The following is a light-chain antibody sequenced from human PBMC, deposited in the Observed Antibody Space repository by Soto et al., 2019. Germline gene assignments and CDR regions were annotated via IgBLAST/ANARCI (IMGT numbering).Light chain of an antibody. V-gene: IGKV3-20*01. Sequence: EIVMTQSPATLSVSPGERATLSCRASNSVSSLLAWYQQKPGQAPRLLIYGASTRATGIADRFSGSGSGTDFTLTISRLEPEDFAVYYCQQYGNPPPYSFGQGTNVAIK. J-gene: IGKJ2*03. CDR1: NSVSSL. CDR3: QQYGNPPPYS. CDR2: GAS.